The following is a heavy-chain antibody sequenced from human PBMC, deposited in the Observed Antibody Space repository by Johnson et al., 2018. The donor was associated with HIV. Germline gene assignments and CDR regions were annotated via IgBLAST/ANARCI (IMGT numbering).Heavy chain of an antibody. D-gene: IGHD3-16*01. CDR2: ISCDGRKK. J-gene: IGHJ3*02. CDR3: AKDRLFGFRNDAFDI. V-gene: IGHV3-30*04. CDR1: GFTFSSYA. Sequence: QVQLVESGGGVVQPGRSLRHSCAASGFTFSSYAMHWVRQAPGKGLEWVAVISCDGRKKYHADSVKGRFTVSRDNSKNTLYLQMNSLRAEDTAVYYCAKDRLFGFRNDAFDIWGQGTMVTVSS.